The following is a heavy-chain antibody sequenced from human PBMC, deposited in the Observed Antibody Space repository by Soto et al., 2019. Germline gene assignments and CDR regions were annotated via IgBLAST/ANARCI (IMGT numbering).Heavy chain of an antibody. D-gene: IGHD4-17*01. CDR1: GFTFSSYG. CDR2: IWYDGSNK. CDR3: ARDGLYGGNYYYGMDV. J-gene: IGHJ6*02. Sequence: SLRLSCAASGFTFSSYGMHWVRQAPGKGLEWVAVIWYDGSNKYYADSVKGRFTISRDNSKNTLYLQMNSLRAEDTAVYYCARDGLYGGNYYYGMDVWGQGXTVTVYS. V-gene: IGHV3-33*01.